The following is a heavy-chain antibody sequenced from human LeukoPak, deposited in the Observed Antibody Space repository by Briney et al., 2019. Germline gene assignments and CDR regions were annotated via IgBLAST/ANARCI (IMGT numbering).Heavy chain of an antibody. J-gene: IGHJ5*02. CDR3: TRDLAAAAT. CDR1: GFTFSSYS. CDR2: INQDGKKR. Sequence: GGSLRLSCAASGFTFSSYSMNWVRQAPGKGLEWVANINQDGKKRYYVDSVKGRFTISRDNAKNSLYLQMNSLTAEDTAVYYCTRDLAAAATWGQGTLVTVSS. V-gene: IGHV3-7*03. D-gene: IGHD6-13*01.